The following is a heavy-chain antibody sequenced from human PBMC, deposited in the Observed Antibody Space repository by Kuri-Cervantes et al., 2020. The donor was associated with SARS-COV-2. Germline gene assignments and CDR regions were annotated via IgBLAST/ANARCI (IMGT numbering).Heavy chain of an antibody. V-gene: IGHV3-7*01. CDR1: GFTFSNYW. CDR2: IKQDGSEK. D-gene: IGHD1-26*01. CDR3: AREGVDIVGAPHDAFDI. J-gene: IGHJ3*02. Sequence: GGSLRLSCAASGFTFSNYWMSWVRQAPGKGLEWVANIKQDGSEKYYVDSVKGRFTISRDNAKNSLYLQMNSLRAEDTAVYYCAREGVDIVGAPHDAFDIWGQGTMVTVSS.